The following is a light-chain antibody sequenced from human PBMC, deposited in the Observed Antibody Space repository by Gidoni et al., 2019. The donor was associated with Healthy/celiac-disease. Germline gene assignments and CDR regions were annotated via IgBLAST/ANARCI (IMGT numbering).Light chain of an antibody. J-gene: IGKJ2*01. CDR1: QSVSSSY. CDR3: QQYGSSPPYT. V-gene: IGKV3-20*01. CDR2: GAS. Sequence: ETVLTQSPGTLSLSPGERATLSCRARQSVSSSYLAWYQQKPGQAPRRLIYGASSRATGIPDRFSGSGSGTDFTRTISRLEPEDFAVYYCQQYGSSPPYTFGQGTKLEIK.